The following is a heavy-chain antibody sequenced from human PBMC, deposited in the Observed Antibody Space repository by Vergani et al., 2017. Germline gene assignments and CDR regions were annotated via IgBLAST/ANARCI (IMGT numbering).Heavy chain of an antibody. D-gene: IGHD3-9*01. CDR2: LHPGDTDT. CDR1: GHTFTDHY. Sequence: EVRLVQSGAEVKKPGATVTISCKVSGHTFTDHYMHWVQQAPGRGLQWMGLLHPGDTDTKYAEKFQDRISITADTSTDTVYMELKSPRSEDTAVYYCATRALVMDAFDIWGQGTMVTVSS. CDR3: ATRALVMDAFDI. V-gene: IGHV1-69-2*01. J-gene: IGHJ3*02.